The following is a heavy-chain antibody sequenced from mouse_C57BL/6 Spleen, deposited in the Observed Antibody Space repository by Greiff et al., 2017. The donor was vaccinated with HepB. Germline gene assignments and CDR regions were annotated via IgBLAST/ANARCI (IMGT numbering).Heavy chain of an antibody. CDR3: ARYGYDVEGFDY. Sequence: QVQLKQSGAELAKPGASVKLSCKASGYTFTSYWLHWVKQRPGQGLEWIGYINPSSGYTNYNQKFKDKATLTADKSSSTAYMQLSSLTYEDSAVYYCARYGYDVEGFDYWGQGTTLTVSS. CDR1: GYTFTSYW. D-gene: IGHD2-2*01. J-gene: IGHJ2*01. V-gene: IGHV1-7*01. CDR2: INPSSGYT.